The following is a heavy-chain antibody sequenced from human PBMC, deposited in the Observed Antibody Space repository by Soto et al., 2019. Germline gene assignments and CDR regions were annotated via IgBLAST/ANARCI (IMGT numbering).Heavy chain of an antibody. V-gene: IGHV3-30*18. D-gene: IGHD2-21*02. Sequence: QVQLVESGGGVVQPGRSLTLSCVGSGFNFNSYGMHWVRQAPGKGLEWVAVISYDGSNQYYVDSVKGRFTITRDNSKNKVYLQMNNVRAEDTALYYCAKGTTAILAEVSWQDHWGQGTLVTVAP. CDR3: AKGTTAILAEVSWQDH. CDR1: GFNFNSYG. CDR2: ISYDGSNQ. J-gene: IGHJ4*02.